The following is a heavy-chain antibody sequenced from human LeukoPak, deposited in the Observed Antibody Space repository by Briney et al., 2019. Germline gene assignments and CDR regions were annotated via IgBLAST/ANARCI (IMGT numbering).Heavy chain of an antibody. CDR1: GGSISSGSYY. CDR3: AREDYSSPNWFDP. J-gene: IGHJ5*02. Sequence: SQTLSLTCTVSGGSISSGSYYWSWIRQPAGTGLEWIGRIYTSGSTNYNPSLKSRVTISVDTSKNQFSLKLSSVTAADTAVYYCAREDYSSPNWFDPWGQGTLVTVSS. V-gene: IGHV4-61*02. CDR2: IYTSGST. D-gene: IGHD5-18*01.